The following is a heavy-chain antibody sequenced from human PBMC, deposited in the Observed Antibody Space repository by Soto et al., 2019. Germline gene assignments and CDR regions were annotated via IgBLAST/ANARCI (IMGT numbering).Heavy chain of an antibody. V-gene: IGHV1-58*01. CDR3: VAELYSGGGCCSFDF. Sequence: SVKVSCKTSGFTFTNSAVQWVRQARGQRLEWIGWIIVASGRTNYAREVQERVTISRDTSTSTAYREWSGLRSEDTAVYYCVAELYSGGGCCSFDFWGQGTMVTVSS. CDR1: GFTFTNSA. D-gene: IGHD2-21*02. J-gene: IGHJ3*01. CDR2: IIVASGRT.